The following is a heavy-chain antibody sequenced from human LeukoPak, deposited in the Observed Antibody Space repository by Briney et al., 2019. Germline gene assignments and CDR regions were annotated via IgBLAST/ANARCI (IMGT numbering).Heavy chain of an antibody. CDR1: GESFSGYY. J-gene: IGHJ3*02. Sequence: SETLSLTCSVHGESFSGYYWSWIPQPPGKGLEWIGEINHIGSTNYNPSLKSRVTISVDTSKNQFSLKLSSVTAADTAVYYCARETYYDILPGYRPGAFDIWGQGTMVTVSS. V-gene: IGHV4-34*01. CDR2: INHIGST. D-gene: IGHD3-9*01. CDR3: ARETYYDILPGYRPGAFDI.